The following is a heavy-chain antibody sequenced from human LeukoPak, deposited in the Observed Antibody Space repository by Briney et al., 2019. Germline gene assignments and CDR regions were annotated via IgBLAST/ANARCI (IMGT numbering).Heavy chain of an antibody. CDR3: ARRRSSSWYLFDY. D-gene: IGHD6-13*01. CDR2: IYYSGST. CDR1: GGSISSGDYY. J-gene: IGHJ4*02. V-gene: IGHV4-30-4*01. Sequence: PSQTLSLTCTVSGGSISSGDYYWSWIRQPPGKGLEWIGYIYYSGSTYYNPSLKSRVTISVDTSKNQFSLKLSSVTAADTAVYYCARRRSSSWYLFDYWGQGTLVTVSS.